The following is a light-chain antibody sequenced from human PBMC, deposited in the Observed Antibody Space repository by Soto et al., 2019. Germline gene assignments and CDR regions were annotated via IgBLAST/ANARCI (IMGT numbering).Light chain of an antibody. CDR2: GAS. Sequence: EMVLTQSPGTLSLSPGERATLSCRASQSFSSSYLAWYQQKPGQAPRLLIYGASSRATGIPDRFSGSGSGTDFTLTISRLEPEDFAVYYCQYYGSSPVTFGPGTKVDIK. CDR1: QSFSSSY. CDR3: QYYGSSPVT. V-gene: IGKV3-20*01. J-gene: IGKJ3*01.